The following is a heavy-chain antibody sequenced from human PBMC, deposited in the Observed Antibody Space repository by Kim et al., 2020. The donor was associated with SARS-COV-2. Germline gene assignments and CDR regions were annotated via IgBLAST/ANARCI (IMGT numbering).Heavy chain of an antibody. CDR1: GYTFTSYA. CDR2: INAGNGNT. V-gene: IGHV1-3*01. Sequence: ASVKVSCKASGYTFTSYAMHWVRQAPGQRLEWMGWINAGNGNTKYSQKFQGRVTITRDTSASTAYMELSSLRSEDAAVYHCARDSYYDIFRYYYYYMDVWGKGTTVTVSS. CDR3: ARDSYYDIFRYYYYYMDV. J-gene: IGHJ6*03. D-gene: IGHD3-9*01.